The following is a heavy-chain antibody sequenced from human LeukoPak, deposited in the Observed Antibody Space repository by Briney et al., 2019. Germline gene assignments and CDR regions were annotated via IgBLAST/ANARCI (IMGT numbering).Heavy chain of an antibody. V-gene: IGHV3-23*01. CDR2: VSGSGGST. CDR3: ARITDYGDHIDY. Sequence: GGSLRLSCAASGFTFSSYAMTWVRQAPGKGLEWVSGVSGSGGSTYYADSVKGRFTISRDNSKNTLYLQMNSLRAEDTAVYYCARITDYGDHIDYWGQGTLVTVSS. CDR1: GFTFSSYA. D-gene: IGHD4-17*01. J-gene: IGHJ4*02.